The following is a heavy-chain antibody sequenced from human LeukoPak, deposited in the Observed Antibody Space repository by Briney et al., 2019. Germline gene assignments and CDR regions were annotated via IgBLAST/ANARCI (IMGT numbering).Heavy chain of an antibody. CDR3: ARGSTYYDSSGQVPFDY. V-gene: IGHV3-48*01. CDR1: GFSFSNYW. J-gene: IGHJ4*02. Sequence: GGSLRLSCAASGFSFSNYWMTWVRQAPGKGLEWVSYISSSSSTIYYADSVKGRFTISRDNAKNSLYLQMNSLRTEDTAVYYCARGSTYYDSSGQVPFDYWGQGTLVTVSS. CDR2: ISSSSSTI. D-gene: IGHD3-22*01.